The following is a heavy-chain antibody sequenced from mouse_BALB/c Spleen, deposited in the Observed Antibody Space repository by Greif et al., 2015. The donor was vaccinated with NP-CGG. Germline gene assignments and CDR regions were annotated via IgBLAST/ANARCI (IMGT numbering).Heavy chain of an antibody. CDR3: ARQGGSSPFDC. Sequence: EVQVVESGGGLVKPGGSLKLSCAASGFTFSSYAMSWVRQTPEKRLEWVATISSGGSYTYYPDSVKGRFTISRDNAKNTLYLQMSSLRSEDTAMYYCARQGGSSPFDCWGQGTTLTVTS. J-gene: IGHJ2*01. CDR1: GFTFSSYA. V-gene: IGHV5-9-3*01. CDR2: ISSGGSYT. D-gene: IGHD1-1*01.